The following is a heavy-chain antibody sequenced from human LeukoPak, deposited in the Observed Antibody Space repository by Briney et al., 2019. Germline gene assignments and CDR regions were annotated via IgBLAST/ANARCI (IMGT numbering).Heavy chain of an antibody. CDR3: AKACDDDILTGYLYYYYYMDV. CDR1: AFTFSSSG. V-gene: IGHV3-23*01. CDR2: INGRGGST. Sequence: GGSLRLSCAPSAFTFSSSGMSWVRQAPGEGLEWGSAINGRGGSTYYADSVTGRFAISRDNSKNTLYLQMNRLRAEDTDVYDCAKACDDDILTGYLYYYYYMDVWGKGTTVTISS. J-gene: IGHJ6*03. D-gene: IGHD3-9*01.